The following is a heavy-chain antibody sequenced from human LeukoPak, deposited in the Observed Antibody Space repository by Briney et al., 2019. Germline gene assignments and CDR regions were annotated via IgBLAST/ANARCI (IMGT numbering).Heavy chain of an antibody. CDR2: VFQSGST. CDR3: TRPYSGGWYGTFSI. D-gene: IGHD6-19*01. CDR1: GGSITSYY. Sequence: PSETLSLTCTVSGGSITSYYWSWIRQPPGKGLEWIGHVFQSGSTNYNPSLKSRVTISVDTSKNQFSLKLSSVTAADTAVYYCTRPYSGGWYGTFSIWGQGTMVTVSS. V-gene: IGHV4-59*01. J-gene: IGHJ3*02.